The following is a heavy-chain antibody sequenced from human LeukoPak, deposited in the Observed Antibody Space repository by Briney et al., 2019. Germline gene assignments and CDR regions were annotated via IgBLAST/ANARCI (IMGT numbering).Heavy chain of an antibody. Sequence: SGPTLVKPTQTLTLTCTFSGFSLTTSGVGVGWIRQPPGKALEWLALIYWNDDKRYSPFLKSGLTVTKDTSKNQVVLTMTNMDTVDTARYYGAHGTVAFCSSFWCYAQGSYSEYWVLMTLVTGSS. CDR1: GFSLTTSGVG. V-gene: IGHV2-5*01. D-gene: IGHD2-2*01. CDR3: AHGTVAFCSSFWCYAQGSYSEY. J-gene: IGHJ4*02. CDR2: IYWNDDK.